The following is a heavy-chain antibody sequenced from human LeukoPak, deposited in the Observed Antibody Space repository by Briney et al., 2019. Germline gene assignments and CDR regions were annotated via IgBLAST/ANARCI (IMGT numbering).Heavy chain of an antibody. D-gene: IGHD3-16*01. V-gene: IGHV3-23*01. CDR1: GFTFSSFT. Sequence: GGSLRLSCAASGFTFSSFTMTWVRQAPGKGLEWVSAIGGRGTSTYYADSLEGRFTIVRDNSKDMVYLQMNSLKVEDAAIYYCGKEGGAWGQGTQVTVSS. J-gene: IGHJ5*02. CDR2: IGGRGTST. CDR3: GKEGGA.